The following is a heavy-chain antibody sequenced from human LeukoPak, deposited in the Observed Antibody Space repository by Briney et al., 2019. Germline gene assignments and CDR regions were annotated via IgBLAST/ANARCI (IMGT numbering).Heavy chain of an antibody. D-gene: IGHD4-11*01. Sequence: SETLSLTCTVSGSSVSSGTYYWSWIRQPPGKGLEWIGYIYYSGSTNYNPSLKSRVTISVDTSKNQFSLKLSSETAADTAVYYCARDRVRGNSNPFFDYWGQGTLVTVSS. J-gene: IGHJ4*02. CDR1: GSSVSSGTYY. CDR3: ARDRVRGNSNPFFDY. V-gene: IGHV4-61*01. CDR2: IYYSGST.